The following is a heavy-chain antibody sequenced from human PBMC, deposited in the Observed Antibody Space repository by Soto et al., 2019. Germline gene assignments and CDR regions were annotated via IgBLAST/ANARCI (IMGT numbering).Heavy chain of an antibody. V-gene: IGHV1-18*01. D-gene: IGHD4-17*01. J-gene: IGHJ6*02. Sequence: QVQLVQSGAEVKKPGASVKVSCKASGYTFTSYGISWVRQAPGQGLEWMGWISAYNGNTNYAQKLQGRVTMTTDTSTRTAYMELRSLRSDNTAVYYCARDGATVTTDHYGMDVWGQGTTVTVSS. CDR2: ISAYNGNT. CDR1: GYTFTSYG. CDR3: ARDGATVTTDHYGMDV.